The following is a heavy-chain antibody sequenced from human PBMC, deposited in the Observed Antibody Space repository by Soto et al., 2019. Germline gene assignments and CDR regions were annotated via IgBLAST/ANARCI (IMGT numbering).Heavy chain of an antibody. Sequence: QVQLQESGPGLVKPSETLSLTCTVSGGSISSYYWSWIRQPPGKGLEWIGYIYYSGSTNYKPSLKSRVTISVDTSKNQFSLKLSSVTAADTAVYYCATWGLRWLQSPHCAFDIWGQGTMVTVSS. CDR3: ATWGLRWLQSPHCAFDI. D-gene: IGHD3-16*01. V-gene: IGHV4-59*01. CDR1: GGSISSYY. J-gene: IGHJ3*02. CDR2: IYYSGST.